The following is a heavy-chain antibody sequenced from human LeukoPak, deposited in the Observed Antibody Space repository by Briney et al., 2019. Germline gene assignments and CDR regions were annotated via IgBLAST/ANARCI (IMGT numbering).Heavy chain of an antibody. D-gene: IGHD2-21*02. CDR2: IYYSGST. CDR3: ARSRWSAYCGGDCYTVYFDY. CDR1: GGSISSGGYY. Sequence: SQTLSLTCTVSGGSISSGGYYWSWIRQHPGKGLEWIGYIYYSGSTYYNPSLTSRVSISVDTSKNQFSLKLSSVTAADTAVYYCARSRWSAYCGGDCYTVYFDYWGQGALVTASS. J-gene: IGHJ4*02. V-gene: IGHV4-31*03.